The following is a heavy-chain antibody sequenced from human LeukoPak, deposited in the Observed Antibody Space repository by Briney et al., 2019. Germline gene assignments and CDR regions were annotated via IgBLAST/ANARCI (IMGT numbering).Heavy chain of an antibody. CDR2: ISYDGSNK. CDR1: GFTFSSYG. Sequence: GGSLRLSCAASGFTFSSYGMHWVRQAPGKGLEWVAVISYDGSNKYYADSVKGRFTISRDNSKNTLYLQMTSLRAEDTAVYYCAKDSQEQLWVHLFDYWGQGTLVTVSS. V-gene: IGHV3-30*18. CDR3: AKDSQEQLWVHLFDY. J-gene: IGHJ4*02. D-gene: IGHD5-18*01.